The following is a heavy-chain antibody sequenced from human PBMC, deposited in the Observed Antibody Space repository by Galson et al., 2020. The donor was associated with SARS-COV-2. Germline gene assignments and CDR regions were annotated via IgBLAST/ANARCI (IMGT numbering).Heavy chain of an antibody. CDR3: ARGRNGYYYYMDV. V-gene: IGHV3-30*04. CDR1: GFTFSSYA. Sequence: QLGESLKISCAASGFTFSSYAMHWVRQAPGKGLEWVAVISYDGSNKYYADSVKGRFTISRDNSKNTLYLQMNSLRAEDTAVYYCARGRNGYYYYMDVWGKGTTVTVSS. CDR2: ISYDGSNK. J-gene: IGHJ6*03.